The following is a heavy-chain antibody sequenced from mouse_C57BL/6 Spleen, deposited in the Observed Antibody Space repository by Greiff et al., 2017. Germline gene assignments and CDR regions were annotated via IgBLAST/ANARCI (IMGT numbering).Heavy chain of an antibody. Sequence: EVQLQQSGAELVRPGASVKLSCTASGFNIKDDYMHWVKQRPEQGLEWIGWIDPENGDTEYASKFQGKATITADTSSNTANLQLSSLTSEDTAVYYCTPITTVVARYFDVWGTGTTVTVSS. V-gene: IGHV14-4*01. CDR1: GFNIKDDY. CDR2: IDPENGDT. CDR3: TPITTVVARYFDV. J-gene: IGHJ1*03. D-gene: IGHD1-1*01.